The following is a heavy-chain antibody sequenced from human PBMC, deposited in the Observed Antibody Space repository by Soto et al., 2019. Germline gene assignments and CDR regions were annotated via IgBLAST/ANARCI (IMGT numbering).Heavy chain of an antibody. CDR3: ARRTLYSSSFYYYYYMDV. CDR1: GGSISSYY. D-gene: IGHD6-6*01. V-gene: IGHV4-59*08. Sequence: SETLSLTCTVSGGSISSYYWSWIRQPPGKGLEWIGYIYYSGSTNYNPSLKSRVTISVDTSKNQFSLKLSSVTAADTAVYYCARRTLYSSSFYYYYYMDVWGKGTTVTVSS. J-gene: IGHJ6*03. CDR2: IYYSGST.